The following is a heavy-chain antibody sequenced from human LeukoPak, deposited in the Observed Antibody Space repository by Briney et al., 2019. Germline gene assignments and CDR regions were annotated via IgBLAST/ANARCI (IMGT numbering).Heavy chain of an antibody. CDR3: ASVHYDSSGYYDY. J-gene: IGHJ4*02. CDR1: GFSFGSYW. Sequence: PGGSLRLSCAASGFSFGSYWMDWVRQAPGKGLEWVSVIYSGGSTYYADSVKGRFTISRDNSKNTLYLQMNSLRAEDTAVYYCASVHYDSSGYYDYWGQGTLVTVSS. CDR2: IYSGGST. V-gene: IGHV3-53*01. D-gene: IGHD3-22*01.